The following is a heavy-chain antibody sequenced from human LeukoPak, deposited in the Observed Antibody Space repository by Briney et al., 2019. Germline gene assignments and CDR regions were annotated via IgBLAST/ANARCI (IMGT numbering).Heavy chain of an antibody. Sequence: GESLKISCKASGYSFTNYWIGWVRQMPGKGLEWMGIIYPGDSDTRNNPSFQGQVTMSADKSISTAYLQWSSLKASDTAMYYCARQGIGSGSGSYLYWGQGTLVTVSS. D-gene: IGHD3-10*01. CDR3: ARQGIGSGSGSYLY. CDR2: IYPGDSDT. J-gene: IGHJ4*02. V-gene: IGHV5-51*01. CDR1: GYSFTNYW.